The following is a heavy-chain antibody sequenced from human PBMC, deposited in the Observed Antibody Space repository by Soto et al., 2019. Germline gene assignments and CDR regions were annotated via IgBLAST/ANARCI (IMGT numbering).Heavy chain of an antibody. D-gene: IGHD3-16*01. CDR2: IYYSGST. J-gene: IGHJ4*01. CDR3: AREPTSYVGCYFDY. Sequence: SETLSLSCTVSGGSISSYYWSWIRQPPGKGLEWIGYIYYSGSTNYNPSLKSRVTISVDTSKNQFSLKLSSVTAADTAVYYCAREPTSYVGCYFDYWGHGTLVTVSS. V-gene: IGHV4-59*01. CDR1: GGSISSYY.